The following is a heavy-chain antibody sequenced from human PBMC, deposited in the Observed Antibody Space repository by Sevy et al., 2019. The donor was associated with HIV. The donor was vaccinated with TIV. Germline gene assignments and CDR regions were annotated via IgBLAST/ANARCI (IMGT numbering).Heavy chain of an antibody. D-gene: IGHD3-22*01. J-gene: IGHJ3*02. CDR1: GYTFTDYY. CDR3: ARALYLDSIGYHSAYAFDI. V-gene: IGHV1-2*02. CDR2: INPKSDAP. Sequence: ASVRVSCKASGYTFTDYYIHWMRQAPGQGLEWMGWINPKSDAPLYAQKFQGRITMTTDTSTSTAYMELSRLRSDDTAMYFCARALYLDSIGYHSAYAFDIWAQGTMVTVSS.